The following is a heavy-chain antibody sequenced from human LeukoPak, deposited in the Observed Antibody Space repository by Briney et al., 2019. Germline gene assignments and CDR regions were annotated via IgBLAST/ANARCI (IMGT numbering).Heavy chain of an antibody. D-gene: IGHD7-27*01. Sequence: ASVKVSCKASGYTFTGYYIHWVRQAPGQGLEWMGIINPSGVSTRYAQKFQGRVTMTRDTSTSTVYMELSSLRPEDTAVYYCARDSREQVTGDRLSVLYYYGMDVWGQGTTVTVSS. CDR1: GYTFTGYY. CDR3: ARDSREQVTGDRLSVLYYYGMDV. J-gene: IGHJ6*02. V-gene: IGHV1-46*01. CDR2: INPSGVST.